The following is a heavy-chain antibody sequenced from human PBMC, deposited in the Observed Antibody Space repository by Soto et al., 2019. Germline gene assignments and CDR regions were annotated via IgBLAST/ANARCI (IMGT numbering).Heavy chain of an antibody. Sequence: SVPLSLTCAVDGGSFSGYYWSWIRQPPGTGLEWIGEINHSGSTNYNPSLKSRVTISVDTSKNQFSLKLTSVTAADTAVYYCARDKVTGLFDYWGQGTLVTVSS. V-gene: IGHV4-34*01. D-gene: IGHD2-8*02. CDR1: GGSFSGYY. J-gene: IGHJ4*02. CDR2: INHSGST. CDR3: ARDKVTGLFDY.